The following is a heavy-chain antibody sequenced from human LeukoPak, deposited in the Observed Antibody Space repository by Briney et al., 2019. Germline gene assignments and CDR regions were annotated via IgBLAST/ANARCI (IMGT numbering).Heavy chain of an antibody. CDR2: IYYSGST. V-gene: IGHV4-59*08. CDR3: ARWGAVGALAY. J-gene: IGHJ4*02. D-gene: IGHD6-19*01. CDR1: GGSISSYY. Sequence: PSETLSLTCTVSGGSISSYYWSWIRQPPGKGLEWIGYIYYSGSTNYNPSLKSRVTISVDTSQNQFSLRLSSVTAADTAVYYCARWGAVGALAYWGQGTLVTVSS.